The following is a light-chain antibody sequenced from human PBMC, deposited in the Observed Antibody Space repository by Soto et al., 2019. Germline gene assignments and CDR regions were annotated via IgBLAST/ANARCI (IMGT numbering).Light chain of an antibody. CDR1: TNDVGGYNY. CDR2: EVS. Sequence: QSVLTQPASVSGSPGQSITISCSGTTNDVGGYNYVSWYQQHPGKAPKLLIYEVSNRPSGVSNRFSGSKSGNTASLTISGLQAEDEADYYCSSYTSSSTPRVFGTGTKLTVL. V-gene: IGLV2-14*01. J-gene: IGLJ1*01. CDR3: SSYTSSSTPRV.